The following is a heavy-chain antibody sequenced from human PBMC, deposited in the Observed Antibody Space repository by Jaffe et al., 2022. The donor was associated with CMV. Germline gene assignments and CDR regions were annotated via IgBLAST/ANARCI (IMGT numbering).Heavy chain of an antibody. CDR1: GYSFTSYW. J-gene: IGHJ4*02. CDR2: IDPSDSYT. V-gene: IGHV5-10-1*03. D-gene: IGHD3-16*01. Sequence: EVQLVQSGAEVKKPGESLRISCKGSGYSFTSYWISWVRQMPGKGLEWMGRIDPSDSYTNYSPSFQGHVTISADKSISTAYLQWSSLKASDTAMYYCARIPGGIMITFGSGGHFDYWGQGTLVTVSS. CDR3: ARIPGGIMITFGSGGHFDY.